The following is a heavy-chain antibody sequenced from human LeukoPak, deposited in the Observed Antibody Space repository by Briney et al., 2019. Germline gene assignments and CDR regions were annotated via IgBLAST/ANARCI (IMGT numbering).Heavy chain of an antibody. CDR2: IYTTGNT. D-gene: IGHD1-7*01. CDR1: GGSISNYY. Sequence: PSETLSLTCTVSGGSISNYYWSRIRQPAGKGLEWIGRIYTTGNTNYNPSLKSRVAMSADTSENQFSLKLTSVTAADTALYYCARDYSLGTTNAFDIWGQGTMVTVSS. J-gene: IGHJ3*02. V-gene: IGHV4-4*07. CDR3: ARDYSLGTTNAFDI.